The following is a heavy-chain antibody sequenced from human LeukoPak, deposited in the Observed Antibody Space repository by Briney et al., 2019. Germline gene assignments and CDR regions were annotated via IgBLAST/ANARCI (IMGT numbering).Heavy chain of an antibody. CDR1: GYIFTSYA. V-gene: IGHV7-4-1*02. Sequence: ASVKVSCKASGYIFTSYAINWVRQAPGQGLEWMGWINTNTGNPTYAQGFTGRFVFSLDTSVSTAYLQISSLKAEDTAVYYCARGRRDGDYSRDWFDPWGQGTLVTVSS. D-gene: IGHD4-17*01. J-gene: IGHJ5*02. CDR3: ARGRRDGDYSRDWFDP. CDR2: INTNTGNP.